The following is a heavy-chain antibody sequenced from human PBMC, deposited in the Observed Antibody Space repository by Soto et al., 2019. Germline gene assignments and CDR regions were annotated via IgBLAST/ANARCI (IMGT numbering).Heavy chain of an antibody. CDR1: GLNFSTYW. J-gene: IGHJ6*02. Sequence: GSLRLSCAGCGLNFSTYWIHWVRQAPGKGPVWVSRINSDGSSTNYADSVKGRFTISRDNAKNTLFLQMNSLRAEDTAVYYCARDRWGGGRDMDVWGQGPTVTVSS. CDR3: ARDRWGGGRDMDV. V-gene: IGHV3-74*01. CDR2: INSDGSST. D-gene: IGHD3-10*01.